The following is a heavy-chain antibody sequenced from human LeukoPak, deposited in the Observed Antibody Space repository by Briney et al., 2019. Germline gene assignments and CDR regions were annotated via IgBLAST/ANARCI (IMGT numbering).Heavy chain of an antibody. CDR3: ARVEYSRQVDY. CDR2: IYYSGRT. CDR1: GGSFSGYY. Sequence: SETLSLTCAVYGGSFSGYYWSWIRQPPGKGLEWIGSIYYSGRTYYNPSLKSRVTISVDTSKNQFSLKLSSVTAADTAVYYCARVEYSRQVDYWGQGTLVTVSS. V-gene: IGHV4-34*01. D-gene: IGHD2/OR15-2a*01. J-gene: IGHJ4*02.